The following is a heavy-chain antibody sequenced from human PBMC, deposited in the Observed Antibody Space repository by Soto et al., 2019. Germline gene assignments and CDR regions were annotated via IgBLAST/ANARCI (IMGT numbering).Heavy chain of an antibody. Sequence: SETLSVTCPVSGGSFSGGDYYWSWVRQPPGKGLEWIGYIYYTGSTFNNPSLKSRVSISIDTSKTQFSLKLSSVTAADTAVYYCARIHFGDEPSYYYYGMDVWGQGTTVTVSS. J-gene: IGHJ6*02. CDR3: ARIHFGDEPSYYYYGMDV. V-gene: IGHV4-30-4*01. D-gene: IGHD4-17*01. CDR1: GGSFSGGDYY. CDR2: IYYTGST.